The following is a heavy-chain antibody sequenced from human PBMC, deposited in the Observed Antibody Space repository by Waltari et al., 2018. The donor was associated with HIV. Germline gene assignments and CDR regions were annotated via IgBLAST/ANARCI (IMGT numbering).Heavy chain of an antibody. CDR3: ARGDYYYYYDSSGLDS. Sequence: VHLQQWAAGLPKTSETLSLTCAVYGGSFNGYYWTWIRQSPGRELEWIGEVNDSGDTNYNSSLKSRATMSVNTFKNQFSLKLMSVTAADTATYYCARGDYYYYYDSSGLDSWGQGTPVTVSS. V-gene: IGHV4-34*02. J-gene: IGHJ1*01. CDR2: VNDSGDT. D-gene: IGHD3-22*01. CDR1: GGSFNGYY.